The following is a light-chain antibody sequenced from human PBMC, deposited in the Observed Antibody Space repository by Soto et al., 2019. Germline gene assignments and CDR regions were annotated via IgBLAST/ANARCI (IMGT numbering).Light chain of an antibody. CDR2: EVS. CDR1: SSDVGGYNY. V-gene: IGLV2-8*01. CDR3: TSYAGSNNFVV. Sequence: QSVLTQPPSASGSPVQSVTISCTGTSSDVGGYNYVSWYQQHPGKAPKLMIYEVSERPSGVPDRFSGSKSGNTASLTVSGLQAEDEADYYCTSYAGSNNFVVFGTGTKVTVL. J-gene: IGLJ1*01.